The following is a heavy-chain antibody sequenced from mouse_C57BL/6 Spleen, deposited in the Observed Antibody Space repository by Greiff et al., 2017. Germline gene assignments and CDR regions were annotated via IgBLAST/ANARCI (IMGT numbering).Heavy chain of an antibody. J-gene: IGHJ4*01. CDR3: ARQDGYYERGAMDY. D-gene: IGHD2-3*01. CDR1: GFTFSDYY. CDR2: ISNGGGST. V-gene: IGHV5-12*01. Sequence: EVQRVESGGGLVQPGGSLKLSCAASGFTFSDYYMYWVRQTPEKRLEWVAYISNGGGSTYYPDTVKGRFTISRDNAKNTLYLQMSRLKSEDTAMYYCARQDGYYERGAMDYWGQGTSVTVSS.